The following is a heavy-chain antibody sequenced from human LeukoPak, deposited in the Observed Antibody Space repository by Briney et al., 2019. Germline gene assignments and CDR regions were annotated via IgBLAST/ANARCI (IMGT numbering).Heavy chain of an antibody. J-gene: IGHJ6*02. CDR3: ARDPGYYYYGMDV. CDR2: INGEGSRI. Sequence: GSLRLSCAVTGFNLRTYWIHWVRHSPGRGLEWVARINGEGSRISYADSVRGRFTISRDNAKNTAYLQMNSLRAEDTALYYCARDPGYYYYGMDVWGQGTTVVVSS. V-gene: IGHV3-74*01. CDR1: GFNLRTYW.